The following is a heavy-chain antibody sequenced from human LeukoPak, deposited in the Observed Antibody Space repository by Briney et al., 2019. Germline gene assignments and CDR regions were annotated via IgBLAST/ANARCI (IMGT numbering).Heavy chain of an antibody. CDR1: GFTFSRHG. V-gene: IGHV3-21*01. Sequence: GGSLRLSCVASGFTFSRHGMNWVRQAPGKGLEWVSGISPSGDIKYYVDSVKGRFTVSRDNAKNSLYLQMNSLRAEDTAVYYCARGDGSGSYYNYYYYMDVWGKGTTVTISS. CDR2: ISPSGDIK. D-gene: IGHD3-10*01. CDR3: ARGDGSGSYYNYYYYMDV. J-gene: IGHJ6*03.